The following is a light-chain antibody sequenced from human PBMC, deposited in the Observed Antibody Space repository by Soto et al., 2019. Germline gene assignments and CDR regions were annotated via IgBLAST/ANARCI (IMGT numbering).Light chain of an antibody. CDR1: QSTSSY. V-gene: IGKV1-39*01. J-gene: IGKJ5*01. Sequence: DIQMTQSPSSLSASVGDRVTITCRASQSTSSYLNWYQQKPGKAPKLLIYAASSLQSGVPSRFSGSGSGTDCTLTISSLQPEDFATYYCQQSYSTPRGITFGQGTRLEIK. CDR3: QQSYSTPRGIT. CDR2: AAS.